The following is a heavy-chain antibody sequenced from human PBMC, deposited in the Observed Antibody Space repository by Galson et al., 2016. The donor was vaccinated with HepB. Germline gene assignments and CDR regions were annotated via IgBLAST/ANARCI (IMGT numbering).Heavy chain of an antibody. CDR2: ISGSGAST. J-gene: IGHJ3*02. CDR1: GFTFNNYA. Sequence: SLRLSCAASGFTFNNYAMRWVRQAPGKGLEWVSGISGSGASTYYADSVKGRFTISRDNSKNTLYLQMNSLRAEDTAIYYCAKDRINMARGVIMRRQFEAFDIWGPGTIVTVSS. CDR3: AKDRINMARGVIMRRQFEAFDI. D-gene: IGHD3-10*01. V-gene: IGHV3-23*01.